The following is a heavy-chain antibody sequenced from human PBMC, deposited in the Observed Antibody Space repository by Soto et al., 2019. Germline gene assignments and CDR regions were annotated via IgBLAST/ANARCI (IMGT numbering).Heavy chain of an antibody. CDR1: GGSXTXXXXX. CDR2: IYYTGTT. D-gene: IGHD3-9*01. CDR3: ARQVTYDILAPPCLLDS. Sequence: QLRLQESGPGRVKPSETLSLTCTVSGGSXTXXXXXXXXXXXXXXRGLEWIGSIYYTGTTYYTPSLKNRVSLSVDTSRNQFSLNLRSATAADTAMYYCARQVTYDILAPPCLLDSWGQGSLVIVSS. J-gene: IGHJ4*02. V-gene: IGHV4-39*01.